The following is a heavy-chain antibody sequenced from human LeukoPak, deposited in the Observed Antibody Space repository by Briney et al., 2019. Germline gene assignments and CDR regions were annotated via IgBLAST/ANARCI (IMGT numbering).Heavy chain of an antibody. J-gene: IGHJ4*02. V-gene: IGHV4-59*01. D-gene: IGHD3-9*01. CDR3: ARGDDILTGYYLDY. Sequence: SETLSLTCTVSGGSISSYYWSWIRQPPGKGLEWIGYIYYSGSTNYNPSLKSRVTISVDTSKNQFSLKLSSVTAADTAVYYCARGDDILTGYYLDYWGQGTLVTVSS. CDR2: IYYSGST. CDR1: GGSISSYY.